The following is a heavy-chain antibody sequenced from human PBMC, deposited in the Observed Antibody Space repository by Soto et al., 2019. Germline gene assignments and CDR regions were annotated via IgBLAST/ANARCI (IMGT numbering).Heavy chain of an antibody. CDR2: ISGSGGST. CDR1: GFTFSSYA. V-gene: IGHV3-23*01. D-gene: IGHD2-21*02. J-gene: IGHJ4*02. CDR3: AKSRWNIVLVTARNPLYYFDC. Sequence: GGSLRLSCAASGFTFSSYAMSWVRQAPGKGLEWVSAISGSGGSTYYADSVKGRFTISRDNSKNTLYLQMNSLRAEDTAVYYCAKSRWNIVLVTARNPLYYFDCWGQGTLVTVSS.